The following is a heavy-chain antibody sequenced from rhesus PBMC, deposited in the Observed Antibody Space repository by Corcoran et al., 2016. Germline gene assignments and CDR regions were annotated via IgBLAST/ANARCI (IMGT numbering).Heavy chain of an antibody. Sequence: QVQLQESGPGLVKPSETLSLTCAVSGGSFSSYWWSWIRQPPGKGLEWIGEINGNSGSTNYNPSRKSRGTISKDASKNQFSLKLSSVTAADTAVYYCARYCTGSGCYGVWGPGVLVTVSA. CDR3: ARYCTGSGCYGV. CDR2: INGNSGST. CDR1: GGSFSSYW. D-gene: IGHD2-21*01. J-gene: IGHJ5-1*01. V-gene: IGHV4-80*01.